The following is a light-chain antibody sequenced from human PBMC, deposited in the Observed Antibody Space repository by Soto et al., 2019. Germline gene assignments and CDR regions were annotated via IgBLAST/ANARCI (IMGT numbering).Light chain of an antibody. J-gene: IGLJ1*01. CDR2: NNN. Sequence: QSARTQPRSVSGSPGQSVSISCTGTSSDVGRYSYVSWYQQLPGTAPKLLIYNNNQWPSGVPDRFSGSKSGTSASLAISGLQSEDEADYYCAAWDVTLNGLYVFGTGTKV. CDR3: AAWDVTLNGLYV. CDR1: SSDVGRYSY. V-gene: IGLV2-11*01.